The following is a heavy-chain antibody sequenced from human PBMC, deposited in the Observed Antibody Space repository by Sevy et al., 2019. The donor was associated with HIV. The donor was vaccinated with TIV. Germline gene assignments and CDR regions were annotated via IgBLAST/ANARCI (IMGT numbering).Heavy chain of an antibody. D-gene: IGHD3-16*01. CDR2: VYYSGST. V-gene: IGHV4-39*01. J-gene: IGHJ5*02. CDR1: GGSITAGSYY. Sequence: SETLSLTCTVSGGSITAGSYYWGWIRQPPGQGLVWIGSVYYSGSTYYSPSLKGHVSTFIDTSKNEFSLKLTPVTAAGTGIEYGARSAGSLMVFGVNIGWCDTWGLGTLVTVSS. CDR3: ARSAGSLMVFGVNIGWCDT.